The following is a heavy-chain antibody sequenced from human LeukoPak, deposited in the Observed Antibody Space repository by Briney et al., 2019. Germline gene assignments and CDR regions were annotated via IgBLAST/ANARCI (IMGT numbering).Heavy chain of an antibody. CDR2: IRYDGSNK. D-gene: IGHD5-12*01. V-gene: IGHV3-30*02. Sequence: GGSLRLSCAASGFTFSSYGMHWVRQAPGKGLEWVAFIRYDGSNKYYADSVKGRSTISRDNSKNTLYLQMNSLRAEDTAVYYCVIIVATIWTVHYYYMDVWGKGTTVTVSS. CDR1: GFTFSSYG. J-gene: IGHJ6*03. CDR3: VIIVATIWTVHYYYMDV.